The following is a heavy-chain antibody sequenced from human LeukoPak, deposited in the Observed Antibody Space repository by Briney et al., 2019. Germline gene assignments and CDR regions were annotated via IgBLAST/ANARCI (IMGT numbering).Heavy chain of an antibody. D-gene: IGHD2/OR15-2a*01. CDR3: ARELKVGNTGYYFDY. Sequence: PSETLSLTCTVSGGPISSYYWSWIRQPPGKGLEWIGYIYYSGSTNYNPSLKSRVTISVDTSKNQFSLNLNSVTAADTAVYYCARELKVGNTGYYFDYWGQGTLVTVSS. CDR2: IYYSGST. CDR1: GGPISSYY. J-gene: IGHJ4*02. V-gene: IGHV4-59*01.